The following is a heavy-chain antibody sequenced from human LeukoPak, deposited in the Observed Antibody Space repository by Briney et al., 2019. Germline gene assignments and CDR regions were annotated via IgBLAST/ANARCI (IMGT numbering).Heavy chain of an antibody. CDR2: IYPGDSDT. D-gene: IGHD6-13*01. CDR3: ARFVIAAAYDAFDI. CDR1: GYSFTSYW. V-gene: IGHV5-51*01. J-gene: IGHJ3*02. Sequence: LGESLKISCKGSGYSFTSYWIGWVRQMPGKGLEWMGIIYPGDSDTRYSPSFQGQVTISADKSISTAHLQWSSLKASDTAMYYCARFVIAAAYDAFDIWGQGTMVTVSS.